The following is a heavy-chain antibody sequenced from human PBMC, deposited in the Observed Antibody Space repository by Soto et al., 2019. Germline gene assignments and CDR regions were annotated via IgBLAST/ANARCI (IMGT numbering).Heavy chain of an antibody. D-gene: IGHD1-26*01. CDR1: GGSISSSSYY. Sequence: QLQLQESGPGLVKPSETLSLTCTVSGGSISSSSYYWGWIRQPPGKGLEWIGSIYYSGSTYYNPSLKSRVTISVDTSKNQFSLKLSSVTAADTAVYYRARRVEWGDWFDPWGQGTLVTVSS. J-gene: IGHJ5*02. CDR2: IYYSGST. V-gene: IGHV4-39*01. CDR3: ARRVEWGDWFDP.